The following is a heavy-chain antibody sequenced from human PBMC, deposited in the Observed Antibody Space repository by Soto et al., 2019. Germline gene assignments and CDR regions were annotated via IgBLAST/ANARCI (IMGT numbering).Heavy chain of an antibody. J-gene: IGHJ5*02. CDR2: ITPVFGTA. CDR1: ADTFNSYS. V-gene: IGHV1-69*01. CDR3: VRSLEGTTVTNWFDP. D-gene: IGHD4-17*01. Sequence: QVQLVQSGAEVKKPGSSVKVSCKASADTFNSYSLSWLRQAPGQRLEWMGGITPVFGTADYAQSFEDRLTITADDCTSTFYMELSGLRFDETAVYYCVRSLEGTTVTNWFDPLGKVALVTVSS.